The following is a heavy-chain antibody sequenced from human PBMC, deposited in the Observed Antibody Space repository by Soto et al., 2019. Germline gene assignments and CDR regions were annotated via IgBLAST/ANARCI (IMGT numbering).Heavy chain of an antibody. CDR3: AKYLPGTGFDY. D-gene: IGHD6-13*01. J-gene: IGHJ4*02. V-gene: IGHV3-23*01. Sequence: ETLSLTCAVYGGSFSGYYWTWVRQAPGKGLEWVSGISASAYSTYYADSVKGRFTISRDNSKNTLYLQMNSLRAEDTAVYYCAKYLPGTGFDYWGQGALVTVSS. CDR2: ISASAYST. CDR1: GGSFSGYY.